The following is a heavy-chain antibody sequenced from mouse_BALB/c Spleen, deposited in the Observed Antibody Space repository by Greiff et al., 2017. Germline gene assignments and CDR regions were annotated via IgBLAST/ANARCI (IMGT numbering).Heavy chain of an antibody. Sequence: EVKLMESGPGLVKPSQSLSLTCTVTGYSITSDYAWNWIRQFPGNKLEWMGYISYSGSTSYNPSLKSRISITRDTSKNQFFLQLNSVTTEDTATYYCARVYGSRPWFAYWGQGTLVTVSA. CDR1: GYSITSDYA. CDR3: ARVYGSRPWFAY. CDR2: ISYSGST. V-gene: IGHV3-2*02. D-gene: IGHD1-1*01. J-gene: IGHJ3*01.